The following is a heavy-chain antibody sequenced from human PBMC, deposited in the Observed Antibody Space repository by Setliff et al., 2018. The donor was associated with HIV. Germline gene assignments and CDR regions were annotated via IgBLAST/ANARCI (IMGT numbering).Heavy chain of an antibody. V-gene: IGHV4-34*01. CDR1: GGTFSLHY. Sequence: SETLSLTCAVSGGTFSLHYYTWIRQSPLRGLEWIGNIYHTGSSYYNPSLNDRATISLDTSKNQFSLKLNSVTAADTAVYYCARDVLDLVISVYGFWGQGIPVTVSS. CDR2: IYHTGSS. D-gene: IGHD3-22*01. J-gene: IGHJ4*02. CDR3: ARDVLDLVISVYGF.